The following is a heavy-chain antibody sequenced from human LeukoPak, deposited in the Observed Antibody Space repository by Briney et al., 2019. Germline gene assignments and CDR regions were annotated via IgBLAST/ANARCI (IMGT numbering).Heavy chain of an antibody. V-gene: IGHV1-18*01. D-gene: IGHD2-8*01. Sequence: ASVKVSCKASGYTFTSYGISWVRQAPGQGLEWMGWISAYNGNTNYAQKLQGRVTMTTDTSTSTAYMELRSLRSDDTAVYYCARGSGYCTNGVCYTLYFDYWGQGTLVTVSS. CDR2: ISAYNGNT. J-gene: IGHJ4*02. CDR1: GYTFTSYG. CDR3: ARGSGYCTNGVCYTLYFDY.